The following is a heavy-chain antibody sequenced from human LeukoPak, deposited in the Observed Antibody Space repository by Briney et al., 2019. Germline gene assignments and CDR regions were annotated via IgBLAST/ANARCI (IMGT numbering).Heavy chain of an antibody. Sequence: SGGSLRLSCAASGFTFSTYWISWVRQAPGKGLEWVANIKEDGSEKYYGDSVKGRFTISRDNAKNSLYLQMNSLRAQDTAVYYCARDSSGHQWGQGTLVTVSS. V-gene: IGHV3-7*01. CDR2: IKEDGSEK. D-gene: IGHD3-22*01. CDR3: ARDSSGHQ. CDR1: GFTFSTYW. J-gene: IGHJ4*02.